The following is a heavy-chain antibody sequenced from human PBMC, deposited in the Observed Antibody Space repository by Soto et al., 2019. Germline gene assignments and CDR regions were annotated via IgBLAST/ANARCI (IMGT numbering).Heavy chain of an antibody. V-gene: IGHV3-30-3*01. J-gene: IGHJ6*02. Sequence: PGGSLRLSCAASGFTFTSYAMHWVRQAPGKGLEWVAVISNDGSNYYYADSVRGRFTISRDNTKNTLFLQMSSLRGEDSGVYYCARGTTLAIFDYSMDVWGQGTTVTVSS. CDR2: ISNDGSNY. CDR1: GFTFTSYA. D-gene: IGHD3-3*01. CDR3: ARGTTLAIFDYSMDV.